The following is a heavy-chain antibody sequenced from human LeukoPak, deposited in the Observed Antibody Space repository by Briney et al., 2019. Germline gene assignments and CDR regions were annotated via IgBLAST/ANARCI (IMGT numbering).Heavy chain of an antibody. J-gene: IGHJ4*02. V-gene: IGHV4-59*01. CDR2: IYYSGST. Sequence: SETLSFTCTVSGGSISSYYWSWIRQPPGKGLEWIGYIYYSGSTNYNPSLKSRVTISVDTSKNQFSLKLSSVTAADTAVYYCARARLRWYFDYWGQGTLVTVSS. CDR1: GGSISSYY. CDR3: ARARLRWYFDY. D-gene: IGHD4-23*01.